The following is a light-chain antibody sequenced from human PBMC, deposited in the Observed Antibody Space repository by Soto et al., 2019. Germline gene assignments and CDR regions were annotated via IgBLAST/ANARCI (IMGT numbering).Light chain of an antibody. CDR1: NIGTKS. J-gene: IGLJ3*02. CDR2: DDS. CDR3: QVWDSSSDLWV. V-gene: IGLV3-21*02. Sequence: SYVLTQPPSVSVAPGQTARLSCGGNNIGTKSVHWYQQGPGQAPVLVVHDDSDRPSGIPERFSGSNSGNTATLTISRVEAGDEADYYCQVWDSSSDLWVFGGGTKVTVL.